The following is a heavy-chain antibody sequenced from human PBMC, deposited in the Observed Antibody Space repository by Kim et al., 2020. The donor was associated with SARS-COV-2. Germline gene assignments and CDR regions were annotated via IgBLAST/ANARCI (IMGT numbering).Heavy chain of an antibody. Sequence: GESLKISCKGFGYKFTDYWIGWVRQMPGKGLEWMGMIYPDDSDTRYSPSFHGQVTISADKSISTAYLQWSSLKASDTAMYYCARFSGIRFSIWWFDPWGQGTLVTVSS. V-gene: IGHV5-51*01. CDR1: GYKFTDYW. J-gene: IGHJ5*02. CDR2: IYPDDSDT. CDR3: ARFSGIRFSIWWFDP. D-gene: IGHD5-12*01.